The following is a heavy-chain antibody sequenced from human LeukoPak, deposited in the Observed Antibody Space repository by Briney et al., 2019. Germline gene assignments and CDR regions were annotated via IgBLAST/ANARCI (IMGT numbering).Heavy chain of an antibody. CDR2: IYHSGST. D-gene: IGHD4-17*01. CDR1: GYSISSGYY. V-gene: IGHV4-38-2*02. Sequence: PSETLSLTCTVSGYSISSGYYWGWIRQPPGKGLEWIGSIYHSGSTYYNPSLKSRVTISVDTSKNQFSLKLSSVTAADTAVYYCARVFYGDDWSYYYYGMDVWGQGTTVTVSS. CDR3: ARVFYGDDWSYYYYGMDV. J-gene: IGHJ6*02.